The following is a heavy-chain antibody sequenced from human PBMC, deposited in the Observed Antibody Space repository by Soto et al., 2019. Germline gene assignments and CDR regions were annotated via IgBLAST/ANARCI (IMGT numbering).Heavy chain of an antibody. J-gene: IGHJ4*02. Sequence: QVKLQESGPGLVQPAQTLSLSCTVSGGSITSAGIYWSWLRQHPRQGLEWIGYIYHSGSTTYNPSLTSRVTISVDTSKNQFSLTVTSLTVADTAVYYCARFNSRSGTEYFDYWGQGTLLTVSS. CDR2: IYHSGST. CDR3: ARFNSRSGTEYFDY. CDR1: GGSITSAGIY. V-gene: IGHV4-31*03. D-gene: IGHD6-19*01.